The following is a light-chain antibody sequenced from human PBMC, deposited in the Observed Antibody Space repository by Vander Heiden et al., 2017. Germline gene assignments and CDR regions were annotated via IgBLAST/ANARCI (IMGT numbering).Light chain of an antibody. CDR3: QQYGSSPPWT. V-gene: IGKV3-20*01. Sequence: EVVLTHSLGTLSLSPGESATLSCRASQTIYSKFLAWYQQKPGQAPRVLIYGASSRATGIPDRFSASGSGTDFTLTISRVEPEDFAVYFCQQYGSSPPWTFGQGTNVEV. J-gene: IGKJ1*01. CDR1: QTIYSKF. CDR2: GAS.